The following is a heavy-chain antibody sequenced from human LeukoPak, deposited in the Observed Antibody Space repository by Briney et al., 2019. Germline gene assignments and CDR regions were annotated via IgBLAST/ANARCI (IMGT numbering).Heavy chain of an antibody. CDR1: GFTFRDYY. J-gene: IGHJ3*02. CDR2: MYFNSGAT. V-gene: IGHV1-2*02. Sequence: ASVRVSCKASGFTFRDYYVQWVRQVPGQGLEWVGWMYFNSGATRYAPKFQGRVALTGDTSINTVYMELVSLGSDDTAMYYCAREGSSASGQDWYAFDIGGQETKVTVSS. CDR3: AREGSSASGQDWYAFDI. D-gene: IGHD5-12*01.